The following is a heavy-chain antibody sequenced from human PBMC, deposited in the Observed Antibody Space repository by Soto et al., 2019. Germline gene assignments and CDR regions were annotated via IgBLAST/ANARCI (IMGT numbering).Heavy chain of an antibody. D-gene: IGHD2-2*01. J-gene: IGHJ4*02. CDR2: IRGEAYGGTT. V-gene: IGHV3-49*03. CDR1: GLSFGIYT. Sequence: GGSLRLSCSSSGLSFGIYTISWFLQAPVKGLEWVGFIRGEAYGGTTEYAASVKGRFTISRDDSKGIAYLQMNSLKTEDTAVYYCCSPKPSYATSLYYFDNWGQGTLVTVSS. CDR3: CSPKPSYATSLYYFDN.